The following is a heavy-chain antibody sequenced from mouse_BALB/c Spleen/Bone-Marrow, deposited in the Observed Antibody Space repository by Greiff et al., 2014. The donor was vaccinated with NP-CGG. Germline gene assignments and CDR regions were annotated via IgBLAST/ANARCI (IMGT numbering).Heavy chain of an antibody. CDR1: GYTFSSYW. V-gene: IGHV1-9*01. D-gene: IGHD1-1*01. CDR2: ILPGSGST. Sequence: QVTLKESGAELMKPGASVKISCKATGYTFSSYWIEWVKQRPGHGLEWIGEILPGSGSTNYNEKFKGKATFTADTSSNTAYMQLSSLTSEDSAVYYCARFYYYGSSYYFDYWGQGTTLTVSS. J-gene: IGHJ2*01. CDR3: ARFYYYGSSYYFDY.